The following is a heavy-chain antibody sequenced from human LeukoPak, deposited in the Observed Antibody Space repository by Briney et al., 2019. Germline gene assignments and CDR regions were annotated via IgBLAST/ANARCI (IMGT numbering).Heavy chain of an antibody. D-gene: IGHD3-10*01. J-gene: IGHJ5*02. CDR1: GGSIISGSYY. Sequence: PSESLSLTCTVPGGSIISGSYYWSWIRQPAGKGLDWIGRIYTSGSTNYYPSLNSEVTISGDTSKTQFSLKRSSVTAPDTAVYYCAGEGWGITMVRGVITDGFDPWGQGTLVTVSS. CDR2: IYTSGST. CDR3: AGEGWGITMVRGVITDGFDP. V-gene: IGHV4-61*02.